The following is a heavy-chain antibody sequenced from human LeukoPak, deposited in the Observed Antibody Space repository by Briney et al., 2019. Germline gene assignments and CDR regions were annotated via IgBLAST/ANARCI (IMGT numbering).Heavy chain of an antibody. D-gene: IGHD2-15*01. CDR3: ARGGGLHPFDY. V-gene: IGHV4-59*01. Sequence: SETLTLTCTVSGGSISSYYWSWIRQPPGKGLEWIGYIYYSGSTNYNPSLKSRVTISVDTSKNQFSLKLSSVTAADTAVYYCARGGGLHPFDYWGQGTLVTVSS. CDR1: GGSISSYY. CDR2: IYYSGST. J-gene: IGHJ4*02.